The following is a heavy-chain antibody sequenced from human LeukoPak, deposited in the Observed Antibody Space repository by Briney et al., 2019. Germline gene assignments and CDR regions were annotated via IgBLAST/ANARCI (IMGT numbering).Heavy chain of an antibody. D-gene: IGHD3-22*01. V-gene: IGHV4-34*01. CDR1: GGSFSGYY. Sequence: SETLSLTCAVYGGSFSGYYWSWIRLPPGKGLEWIGEINHSGSTNYNPSLKSRVTISVDTSKNQFSLKLSSVTAADTAVYYCARGHPMGYDSSGPEDYWGQGTLVTVSS. CDR2: INHSGST. CDR3: ARGHPMGYDSSGPEDY. J-gene: IGHJ4*02.